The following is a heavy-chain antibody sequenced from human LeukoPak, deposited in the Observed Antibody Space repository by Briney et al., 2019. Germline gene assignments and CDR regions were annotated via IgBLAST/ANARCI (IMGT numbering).Heavy chain of an antibody. CDR2: ISGSGGST. V-gene: IGHV3-23*01. CDR3: AKAGDFWSGYFA. Sequence: GGSLRPSRAASGFTFSSYAMSWVRQAPGKGLEWVSAISGSGGSTYYADSVKGRFTISRDNSKNTLYLQTNSLRAEDTAVYYCAKAGDFWSGYFAWGQGTLVTVSS. CDR1: GFTFSSYA. J-gene: IGHJ5*02. D-gene: IGHD3-3*01.